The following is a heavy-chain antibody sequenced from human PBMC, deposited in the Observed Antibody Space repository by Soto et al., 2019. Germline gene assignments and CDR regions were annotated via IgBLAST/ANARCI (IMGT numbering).Heavy chain of an antibody. J-gene: IGHJ3*02. CDR3: AKRYSGYDDAFDI. D-gene: IGHD5-12*01. CDR1: GCPISSFY. Sequence: SESLSPTSTVSGCPISSFYWSGIRQPPGKGLEWIGYIYYSGSTNYNPSLKSRVTISVDTSKNQFSLKLSSVTAADTAVYYCAKRYSGYDDAFDIWGQGTMVT. CDR2: IYYSGST. V-gene: IGHV4-59*08.